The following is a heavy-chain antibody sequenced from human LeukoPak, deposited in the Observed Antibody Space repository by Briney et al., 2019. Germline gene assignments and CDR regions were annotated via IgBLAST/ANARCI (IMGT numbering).Heavy chain of an antibody. CDR1: GYTFTGYY. Sequence: ASVKVSCKASGYTFTGYYMHWVRQAPEQGLEWMGWINPNSGGTNYAQKFQGRVTMTRDTSITTAYMELSRLRSDDTAVYFCARDSYCRGINCYAFDPWGQGTLVTVSS. D-gene: IGHD2-2*01. CDR3: ARDSYCRGINCYAFDP. CDR2: INPNSGGT. V-gene: IGHV1-2*02. J-gene: IGHJ5*02.